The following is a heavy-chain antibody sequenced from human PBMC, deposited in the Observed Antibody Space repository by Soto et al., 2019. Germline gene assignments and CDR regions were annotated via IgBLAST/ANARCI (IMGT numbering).Heavy chain of an antibody. J-gene: IGHJ5*02. CDR1: GGSVNGYY. CDR2: INHTGGT. CDR3: ATRITVFGLLIPPFDP. Sequence: SETLSLTCGVYGGSVNGYYCNWSRQPPGKGLEWIGEINHTGGTHYNPSLKSRVTMSVDTSKNQFSLRLSSVTAADTAIYYCATRITVFGLLIPPFDPWGQGTQVTVSS. V-gene: IGHV4-34*01. D-gene: IGHD3-3*01.